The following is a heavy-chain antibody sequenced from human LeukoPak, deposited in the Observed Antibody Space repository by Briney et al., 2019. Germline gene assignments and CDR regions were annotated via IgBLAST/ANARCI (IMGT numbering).Heavy chain of an antibody. J-gene: IGHJ4*02. CDR2: INHSGST. CDR1: GGSFSGYY. Sequence: SETLSLTCAVYGGSFSGYYWSWIRQPPGKGLEWIGEINHSGSTNYNPSLKSRVTISVDTSKNQFSLKLSSVTAADTAVYYCARLVGGYSYRNRGQGTLVTVSS. V-gene: IGHV4-34*01. CDR3: ARLVGGYSYRN. D-gene: IGHD5-18*01.